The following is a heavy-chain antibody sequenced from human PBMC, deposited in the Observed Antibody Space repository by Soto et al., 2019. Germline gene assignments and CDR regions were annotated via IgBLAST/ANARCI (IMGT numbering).Heavy chain of an antibody. V-gene: IGHV1-24*01. D-gene: IGHD3-16*01. CDR3: ATRYEYHMLPLDS. CDR1: GYTLSELS. Sequence: QVQLVQSGAEVKKPGASVKVSCKVSGYTLSELSLHWVRQVPGKGLEWMGHEAFYAQTFQGRVAMSEDTSTDTAYLELSGLRSEATAIYYCATRYEYHMLPLDSWGQGTLVTVS. J-gene: IGHJ4*02. CDR2: HEA.